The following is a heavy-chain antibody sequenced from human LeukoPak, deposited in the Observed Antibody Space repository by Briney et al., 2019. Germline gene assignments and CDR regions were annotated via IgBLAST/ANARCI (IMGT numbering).Heavy chain of an antibody. V-gene: IGHV4-4*07. D-gene: IGHD5-18*01. CDR3: ARGHRGYSYDYNWFDP. CDR2: IYTSGST. CDR1: GGSISSYY. Sequence: SETLSLTCTVSGGSISSYYWSWIRQPAGKGLEWIGRIYTSGSTNYNPSLKSRVTMSVDTSKNQFFLKLSSVTAADTAVYYCARGHRGYSYDYNWFDPWGQGTLVTVSS. J-gene: IGHJ5*02.